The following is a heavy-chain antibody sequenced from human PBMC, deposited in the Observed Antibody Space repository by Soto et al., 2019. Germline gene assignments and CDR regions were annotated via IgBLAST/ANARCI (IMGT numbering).Heavy chain of an antibody. CDR2: VHPETGST. CDR1: GYSFRSYD. J-gene: IGHJ5*02. Sequence: QVQLVQSGAEVKKPGASVKVSCKGSGYSFRSYDITRVRQAPGQGLEWMGWVHPETGSTGYAQRCQGRVSMTSDTSRNTTYMELSDLRVEDTAVYSCARVRVPADWLDPWGQGTLVTVSS. V-gene: IGHV1-8*02. CDR3: ARVRVPADWLDP.